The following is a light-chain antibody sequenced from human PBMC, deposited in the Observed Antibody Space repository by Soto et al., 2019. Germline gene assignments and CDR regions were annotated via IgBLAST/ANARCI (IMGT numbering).Light chain of an antibody. CDR3: QQYADAPLT. Sequence: EIVLTQSPGTLSLSPGERATLSCRASQSVRSSSVAWYQRKPGQAPRLLIYGASSRATGVPDRFSGTGSGTDFTLTISRLEPEDFAVYYCQQYADAPLTFGGGTKVDIK. CDR1: QSVRSSS. V-gene: IGKV3-20*01. CDR2: GAS. J-gene: IGKJ4*01.